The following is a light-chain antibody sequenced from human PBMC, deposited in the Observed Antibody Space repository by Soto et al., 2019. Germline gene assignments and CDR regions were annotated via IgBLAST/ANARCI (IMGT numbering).Light chain of an antibody. Sequence: EVVLTQSPVTLSLCQGERATLSCSASQSFRGLLAWYQQKPGQAPRLLIYDAYNRATGIPPRFSGSGSGTDFTLTISSLEPEDSAVYYCQQRHMWPITFGQGTRLEIK. CDR1: QSFRGL. CDR2: DAY. J-gene: IGKJ5*01. V-gene: IGKV3-11*01. CDR3: QQRHMWPIT.